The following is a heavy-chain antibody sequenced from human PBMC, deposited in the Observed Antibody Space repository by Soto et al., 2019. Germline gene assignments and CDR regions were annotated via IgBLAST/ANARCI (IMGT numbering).Heavy chain of an antibody. Sequence: EVQLVESGRDLVQSGGSLRLSCVGTGFTVSRYSMSWVRQAPGKGLEWVAYISSGGSIIYYADSVKGRFTISRDSAKNSLYLQMNSLSDEDTAVYYCARIDGTFDIWGQGTMVSVSS. J-gene: IGHJ3*02. CDR2: ISSGGSII. CDR3: ARIDGTFDI. V-gene: IGHV3-48*02. CDR1: GFTVSRYS. D-gene: IGHD1-1*01.